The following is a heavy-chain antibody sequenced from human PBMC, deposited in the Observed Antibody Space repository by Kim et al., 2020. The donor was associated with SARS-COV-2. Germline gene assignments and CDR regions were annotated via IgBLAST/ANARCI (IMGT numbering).Heavy chain of an antibody. CDR3: VKAVATMIVVVIQGVYYFDY. CDR2: ISSNGGST. V-gene: IGHV3-64D*09. Sequence: GGSLRLSCSASGFTFSSYAMHWVRHAPGKGLEYVSAISSNGGSTYYADSVKGRFTISRDNSKNTLYLQMSSLRAEDTAVYYCVKAVATMIVVVIQGVYYFDYWGQGTLVTVSS. D-gene: IGHD3-22*01. CDR1: GFTFSSYA. J-gene: IGHJ4*02.